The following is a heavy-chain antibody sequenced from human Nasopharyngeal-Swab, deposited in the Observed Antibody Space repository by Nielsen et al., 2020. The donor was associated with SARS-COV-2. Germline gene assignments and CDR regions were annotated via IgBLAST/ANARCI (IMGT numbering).Heavy chain of an antibody. CDR3: ARAILNLGRGDYMDV. J-gene: IGHJ6*03. Sequence: RQAPGKGLEWIGRLCTSGTTNYNPSLKSRVTISVDTSKDRFSLKLSSVTAADTAVYYCARAILNLGRGDYMDVWGKGTTVTVSS. V-gene: IGHV4-61*02. CDR2: LCTSGTT. D-gene: IGHD1-1*01.